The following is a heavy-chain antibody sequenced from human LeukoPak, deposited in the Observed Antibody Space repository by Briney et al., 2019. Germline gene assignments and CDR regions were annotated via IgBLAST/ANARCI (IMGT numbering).Heavy chain of an antibody. CDR2: INHSGST. Sequence: SETLSLTCAVYGGSFSGYYWSWIRQPPGKGLEWIGEINHSGSTNYNPSLKSRVTMSVDTSKNQFSLKLSSVTAADTAVYYCARSNYYDSSGPLGYFDYWGQGTLVTVSS. CDR1: GGSFSGYY. CDR3: ARSNYYDSSGPLGYFDY. J-gene: IGHJ4*02. V-gene: IGHV4-34*01. D-gene: IGHD3-22*01.